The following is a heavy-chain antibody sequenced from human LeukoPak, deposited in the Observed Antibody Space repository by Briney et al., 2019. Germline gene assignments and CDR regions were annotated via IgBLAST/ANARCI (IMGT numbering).Heavy chain of an antibody. D-gene: IGHD6-19*01. CDR2: INHSGST. CDR3: ARLSTGYSSGWYAYYYMDV. V-gene: IGHV4-34*01. J-gene: IGHJ6*03. CDR1: GGSFSGYY. Sequence: SETLSLTCAVYGGSFSGYYWSWIRQPPGKGLEWIGEINHSGSTNYNPSLKSRVTISVDTSKNQFSLKLSSVTAADTAVYYCARLSTGYSSGWYAYYYMDVWGKGTTVTISS.